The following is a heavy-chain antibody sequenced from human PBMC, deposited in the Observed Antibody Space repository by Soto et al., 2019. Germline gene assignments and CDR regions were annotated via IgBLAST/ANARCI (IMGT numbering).Heavy chain of an antibody. CDR2: ISSSSSYI. J-gene: IGHJ3*02. D-gene: IGHD1-26*01. CDR1: GFTFSSYS. V-gene: IGHV3-21*01. Sequence: PGGSLRLSCAASGFTFSSYSMNWVRQAPGKGLEWVSSISSSSSYIYYADSVKGRFTISRDNAKNSLYLQMNSLRAEDTAVYYCARVGMIFYAFDIWGQGTMVTVSS. CDR3: ARVGMIFYAFDI.